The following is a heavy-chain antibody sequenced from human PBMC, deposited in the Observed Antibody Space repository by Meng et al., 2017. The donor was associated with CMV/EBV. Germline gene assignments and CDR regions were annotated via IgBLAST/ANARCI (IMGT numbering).Heavy chain of an antibody. V-gene: IGHV1-69*01. CDR2: IIPIFGTA. CDR1: GGTFSSYA. CDR3: ARGVIEMATRVGLRY. Sequence: QGQPGQSGAGGKKPGSSVKVSCKASGGTFSSYAISWVRQAPGQGLEWMGGIIPIFGTANYAQKFQGRVTITADESTSTAYMELSSLRSEDTAVYYCARGVIEMATRVGLRYWGQGTLVTVSS. J-gene: IGHJ4*02. D-gene: IGHD5-24*01.